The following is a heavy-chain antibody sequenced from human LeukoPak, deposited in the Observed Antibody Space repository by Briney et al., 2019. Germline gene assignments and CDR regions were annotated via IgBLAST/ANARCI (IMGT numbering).Heavy chain of an antibody. D-gene: IGHD3-3*02. V-gene: IGHV3-23*01. CDR2: ISGSGGGT. CDR3: AKEAIRISMVSQH. Sequence: GGSLRLSCAASGFIFSSYAMSWVRQPPGKGLEWVSSISGSGGGTYYADSVKGRFTISRDNSKNTLYLQMSSLRAEDTAVYYCAKEAIRISMVSQHWGQGTLVTVSS. J-gene: IGHJ1*01. CDR1: GFIFSSYA.